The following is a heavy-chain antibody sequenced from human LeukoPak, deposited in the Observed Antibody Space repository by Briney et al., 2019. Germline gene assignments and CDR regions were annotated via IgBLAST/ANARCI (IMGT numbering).Heavy chain of an antibody. D-gene: IGHD3-10*01. V-gene: IGHV3-23*01. CDR3: AKDLDYYGSGSPIDY. CDR1: RFTFSSLA. CDR2: ISGSGGST. Sequence: GGSLRLSCAASRFTFSSLAMSWVRQAPGKGLEWVSAISGSGGSTYYADSVKGRFTISRDNSKNTLYLQMNSLRAEDTAVYYCAKDLDYYGSGSPIDYWGQGTLVTVFS. J-gene: IGHJ4*02.